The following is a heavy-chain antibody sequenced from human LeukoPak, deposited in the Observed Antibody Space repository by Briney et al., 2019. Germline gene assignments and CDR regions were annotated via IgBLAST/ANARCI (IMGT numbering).Heavy chain of an antibody. V-gene: IGHV1-2*02. D-gene: IGHD3-3*01. CDR3: ARVLTSIFGVVLPFDP. J-gene: IGHJ5*02. Sequence: RASVKVSCKASGYTFTGYYMHWVRQAPGQGLEWMGWINPNSGGTNYAQKFQGRVTMTRDTSISTAYMELSRLRSDDTAVYYCARVLTSIFGVVLPFDPWGQGTLVTVSS. CDR1: GYTFTGYY. CDR2: INPNSGGT.